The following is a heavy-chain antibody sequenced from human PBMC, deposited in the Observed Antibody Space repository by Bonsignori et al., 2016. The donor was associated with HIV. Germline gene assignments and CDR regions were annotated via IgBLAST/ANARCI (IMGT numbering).Heavy chain of an antibody. CDR3: ARATPYYYDSSGGFDY. CDR2: INHSGST. J-gene: IGHJ4*02. V-gene: IGHV4-34*01. D-gene: IGHD3-22*01. Sequence: SETLSLTCAVYGGSFSGYYWSWIRQPPGKGLEWIGEINHSGSTNYNPSLKSRVTISVDTSKNQFSLKLSSVTAADTAVYYCARATPYYYDSSGGFDYWGQGTLVTVSS. CDR1: GGSFSGYY.